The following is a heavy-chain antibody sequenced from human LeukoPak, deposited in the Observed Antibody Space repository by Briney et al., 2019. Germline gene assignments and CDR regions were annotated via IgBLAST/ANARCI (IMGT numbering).Heavy chain of an antibody. Sequence: SETLSLTCTVSGYSISNGYYWGWIRQPPGKGLEWVGSIYHRGSTYYNPSLRSRVTISLDRSKKKFSLKLSSVTAADTAVYYCARFGIVGATTEDYWGQGTLVTVSS. V-gene: IGHV4-38-2*02. CDR3: ARFGIVGATTEDY. J-gene: IGHJ4*02. D-gene: IGHD1-26*01. CDR1: GYSISNGYY. CDR2: IYHRGST.